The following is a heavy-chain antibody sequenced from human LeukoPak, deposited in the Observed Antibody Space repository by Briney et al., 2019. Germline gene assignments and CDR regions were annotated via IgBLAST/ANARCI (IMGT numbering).Heavy chain of an antibody. CDR2: IYPGDSDT. CDR3: ARAILGDYVGGPHFDY. CDR1: GYSFTSYW. V-gene: IGHV5-51*01. D-gene: IGHD4-17*01. Sequence: PGESLKISCKGSGYSFTSYWIGWVRQMPGKGLEWMGIIYPGDSDTRYSPSFQGQVTISADKSISTAYLQWSSLKASDTAMYYCARAILGDYVGGPHFDYWGQGTLVTVSS. J-gene: IGHJ4*02.